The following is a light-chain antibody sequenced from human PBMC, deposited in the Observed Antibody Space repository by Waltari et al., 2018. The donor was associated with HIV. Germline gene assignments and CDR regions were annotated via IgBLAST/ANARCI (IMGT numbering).Light chain of an antibody. Sequence: SYELTQPPSVSVSPGQTASITCPGDNLGDKYACWYQQKPDPSPVLVIYQDSKRPSGIPERFSGSNSGNTATLTISGTQAMDEADYYCQAWDSSTASFGGGTKLTVL. V-gene: IGLV3-1*01. J-gene: IGLJ2*01. CDR3: QAWDSSTAS. CDR1: NLGDKY. CDR2: QDS.